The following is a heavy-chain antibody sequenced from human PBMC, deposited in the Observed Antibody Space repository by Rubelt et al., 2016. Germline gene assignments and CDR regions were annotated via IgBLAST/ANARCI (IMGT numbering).Heavy chain of an antibody. CDR1: GGTFSSYA. D-gene: IGHD6-6*01. CDR3: ASSLPNLVGIAARDYYYYYGMDV. V-gene: IGHV1-69*04. J-gene: IGHJ6*02. Sequence: QVQLVQSGAEVKKPGSSVKVSCKASGGTFSSYAISWVRQAPGQGLEWMGRIIPILGIANYAQKFQGRVTITADKSTSTAYMELSSLRSEDTAVYYGASSLPNLVGIAARDYYYYYGMDVWGQGTTVTVSS. CDR2: IIPILGIA.